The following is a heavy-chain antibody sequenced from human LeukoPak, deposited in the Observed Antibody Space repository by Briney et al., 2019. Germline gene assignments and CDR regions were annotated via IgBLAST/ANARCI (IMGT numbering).Heavy chain of an antibody. V-gene: IGHV1-69*04. D-gene: IGHD3-22*01. J-gene: IGHJ3*02. CDR2: IIPILGIA. CDR3: ARASITMTHAFDI. CDR1: VGTFSSYA. Sequence: ASVKVSCKASVGTFSSYAISWVRQAHGQGLEWMGRIIPILGIANYAQKFQGRVTITADKSTSTAYMELSSLRSEDTAVYYCARASITMTHAFDIWGQRTMVTVSS.